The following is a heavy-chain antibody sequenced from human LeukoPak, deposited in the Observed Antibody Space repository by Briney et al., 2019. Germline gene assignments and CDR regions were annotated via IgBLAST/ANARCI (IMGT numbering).Heavy chain of an antibody. V-gene: IGHV4-59*01. CDR2: IYYSGST. J-gene: IGHJ6*03. CDR1: AGSISSDY. CDR3: ARGGRAYYDILTGHHYYYYMDV. Sequence: SETLSLTCTVSAGSISSDYWSWIRQPPGKGLEWIGYIYYSGSTNYNPSLKSRVTISVDTSKNQFSLKLSSVTAADTAVYYCARGGRAYYDILTGHHYYYYMDVWGKGTTVTVSS. D-gene: IGHD3-9*01.